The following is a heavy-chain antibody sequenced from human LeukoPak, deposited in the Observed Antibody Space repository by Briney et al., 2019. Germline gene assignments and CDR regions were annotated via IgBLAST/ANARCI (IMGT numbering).Heavy chain of an antibody. CDR2: ISSSGSTV. CDR1: GFTFSSYE. D-gene: IGHD1-26*01. Sequence: GGSLSLSCAASGFTFSSYEMNWVRQAPGKGLEWVSYISSSGSTVYYADSVKGRFTISRDNAKNSPYLQINSLRAEDTAVYYCAREPGATAAFDIWGQGTMVTVSS. CDR3: AREPGATAAFDI. V-gene: IGHV3-48*03. J-gene: IGHJ3*02.